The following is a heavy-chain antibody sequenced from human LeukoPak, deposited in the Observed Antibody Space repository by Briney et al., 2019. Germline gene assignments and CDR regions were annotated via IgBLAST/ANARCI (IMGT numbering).Heavy chain of an antibody. CDR3: ARGKPFIVVVVAATRQYYFDY. Sequence: SETLSLTCAVYGGSFGGYYWSWIRQPPGKGLEWIGEINHSGSTNYNPSLKSRVTISVDTSKNQFSLKLSSVTAADTAVYYCARGKPFIVVVVAATRQYYFDYWGQGTLVTVSS. CDR2: INHSGST. D-gene: IGHD2-15*01. J-gene: IGHJ4*02. V-gene: IGHV4-34*01. CDR1: GGSFGGYY.